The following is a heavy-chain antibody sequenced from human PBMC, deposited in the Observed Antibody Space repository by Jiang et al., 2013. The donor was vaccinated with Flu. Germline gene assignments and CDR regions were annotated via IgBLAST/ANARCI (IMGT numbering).Heavy chain of an antibody. CDR3: ARLKGYCSSTSCYNHWFDP. CDR1: GYSFTSYW. D-gene: IGHD2-2*02. V-gene: IGHV5-51*01. J-gene: IGHJ5*02. Sequence: AEVKKPGESLKISCKGSGYSFTSYWIGWVRQMPGKGLEWMGIIYPGDSDTRYSPSFQGQVTISADKSISTAYLQWSSLKASDTAMYYCARLKGYCSSTSCYNHWFDPGAREPWSPSPQ. CDR2: IYPGDSDT.